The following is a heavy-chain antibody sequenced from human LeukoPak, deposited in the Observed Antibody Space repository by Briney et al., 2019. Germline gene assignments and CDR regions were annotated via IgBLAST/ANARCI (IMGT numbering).Heavy chain of an antibody. J-gene: IGHJ5*02. V-gene: IGHV4-39*01. CDR1: GFSFSSYE. D-gene: IGHD3-10*01. Sequence: PGGSLRLSCAASGFSFSSYEMNWVRQPPGKGLEWIGNIYYSGSTYYNPSLKSRVTISVDTSKNQFSLKLSSVTAADTAVYYCARHKEGIMVRGLITKKGRAYKWFDPWGQGTLVTVSS. CDR3: ARHKEGIMVRGLITKKGRAYKWFDP. CDR2: IYYSGST.